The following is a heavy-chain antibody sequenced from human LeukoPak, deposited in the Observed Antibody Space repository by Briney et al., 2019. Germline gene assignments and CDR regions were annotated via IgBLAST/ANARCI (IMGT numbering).Heavy chain of an antibody. CDR1: GGSISSGDYY. J-gene: IGHJ6*03. D-gene: IGHD4-23*01. CDR2: IYYSGST. V-gene: IGHV4-30-4*08. Sequence: TSQTLSLTCTVSGGSISSGDYYWSWIRQPPEKGLEWIGYIYYSGSTYYNPSLKSRVTISVDTSKNQFSLMLSSVTAADTAVYYCARVNYDYYYYMDVWGKGTTVTASS. CDR3: ARVNYDYYYYMDV.